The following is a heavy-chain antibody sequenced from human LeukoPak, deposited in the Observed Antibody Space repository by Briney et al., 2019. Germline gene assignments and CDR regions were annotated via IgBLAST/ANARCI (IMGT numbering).Heavy chain of an antibody. V-gene: IGHV3-23*01. J-gene: IGHJ4*02. D-gene: IGHD1-26*01. CDR3: AKDSGSYSNDY. CDR1: GFTFSSYA. CDR2: ISGSGGST. Sequence: GGSLRLSCAASGFTFSSYAMSWVRQAPGKGLEWVSAISGSGGSTYYADSVKGRFTISRDNSKNTLYLQLNSLRAEDTAEYYCAKDSGSYSNDYWGQGTLVTVSS.